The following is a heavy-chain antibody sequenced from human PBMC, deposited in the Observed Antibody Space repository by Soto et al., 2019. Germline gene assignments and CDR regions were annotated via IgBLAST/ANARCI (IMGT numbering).Heavy chain of an antibody. Sequence: SVKVSCKASGGTFSSYAISWVRQAPGQGLEWMGGIIPIFGTANYAQKFQGRVTITADKSTSTAYMELSSLRSEDTAVYYCARNIVVVVAATYANYYYYGMDVWGQGTTVTVSS. J-gene: IGHJ6*02. V-gene: IGHV1-69*06. CDR1: GGTFSSYA. CDR3: ARNIVVVVAATYANYYYYGMDV. CDR2: IIPIFGTA. D-gene: IGHD2-15*01.